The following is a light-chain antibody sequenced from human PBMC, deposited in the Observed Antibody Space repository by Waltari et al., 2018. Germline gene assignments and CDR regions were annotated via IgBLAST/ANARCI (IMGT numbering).Light chain of an antibody. CDR3: MQGTHWPRT. CDR2: KVS. V-gene: IGKV2-30*02. CDR1: QSLVHSDGITY. J-gene: IGKJ1*01. Sequence: DVVMTQSPLSLPVTLGQPASISCRSSQSLVHSDGITYLNWFQQRPGPSPRRLIYKVSTRDSGVPDRFSGSGSGTDFTLKISRVEAEDVGVYYCMQGTHWPRTFGQGTKVEIK.